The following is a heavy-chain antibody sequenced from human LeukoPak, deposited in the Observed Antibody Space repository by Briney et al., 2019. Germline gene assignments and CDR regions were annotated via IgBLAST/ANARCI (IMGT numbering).Heavy chain of an antibody. D-gene: IGHD2-2*01. CDR2: ISASSNFI. CDR3: ARPATGYCSSAGCHWDS. V-gene: IGHV3-21*01. Sequence: PGGSLRLSCAASGFTFSTHSMYWVRQAPGKGLEWVSSISASSNFIHYAESVRGRFTISRDNARNSLYLQMDSLGAQDTAVYYCARPATGYCSSAGCHWDSWGQGTLVTVSS. J-gene: IGHJ4*02. CDR1: GFTFSTHS.